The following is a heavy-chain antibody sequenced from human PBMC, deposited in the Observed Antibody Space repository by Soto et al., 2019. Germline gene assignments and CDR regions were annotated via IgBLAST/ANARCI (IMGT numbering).Heavy chain of an antibody. CDR1: GGSFSGYY. CDR2: INHSGST. D-gene: IGHD1-1*01. J-gene: IGHJ4*02. V-gene: IGHV4-34*01. Sequence: SETLSLTCAVYGGSFSGYYWSWIRQPPGKGLEWIGEINHSGSTNYNPSLKSRVTISVDTSKNQFSLKLSSVTAADTAVYYCAMNENGNFDYWGQGTLVTVSS. CDR3: AMNENGNFDY.